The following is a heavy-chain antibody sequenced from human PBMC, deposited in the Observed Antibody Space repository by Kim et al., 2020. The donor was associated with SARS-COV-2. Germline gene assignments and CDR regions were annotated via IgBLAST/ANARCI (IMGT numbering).Heavy chain of an antibody. V-gene: IGHV3-11*01. J-gene: IGHJ4*02. Sequence: GGSLRLSCAASGFTFSDYYMSWIRQAPGKGLEWVSYISSSGSTIYYADSVKGRFTISRDNAKNSLYLQMNSLRAEDTPVYYCAREYSSSPEFDYWGQGTLVTVSS. CDR1: GFTFSDYY. CDR2: ISSSGSTI. D-gene: IGHD6-6*01. CDR3: AREYSSSPEFDY.